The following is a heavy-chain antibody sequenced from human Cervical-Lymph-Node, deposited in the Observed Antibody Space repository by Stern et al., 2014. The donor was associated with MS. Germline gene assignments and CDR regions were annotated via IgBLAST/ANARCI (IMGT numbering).Heavy chain of an antibody. D-gene: IGHD6-13*01. CDR2: MKPNSGKP. CDR1: GYTFTSYD. Sequence: VQLVESGAEVKQPGASVKVSCKASGYTFTSYDINWVRQATGQGLEWMGWMKPNSGKPGHAQKFQGRVTMTRNTSISTAYMELSSLRSEDTAVYYCASSTAAGKGDDYYYYGMDVWGQGTTVTVSS. V-gene: IGHV1-8*01. CDR3: ASSTAAGKGDDYYYYGMDV. J-gene: IGHJ6*02.